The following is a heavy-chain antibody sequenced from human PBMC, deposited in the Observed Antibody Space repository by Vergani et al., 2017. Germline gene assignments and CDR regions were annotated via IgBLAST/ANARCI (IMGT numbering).Heavy chain of an antibody. D-gene: IGHD2-21*01. J-gene: IGHJ4*02. CDR1: GFTFSSYG. CDR2: ISYDGSNK. Sequence: QVQLVESGGGAVQPGRSLRLSCAASGFTFSSYGMHWVRQAPGKGLEWVAVISYDGSNKYYADSVKGRFTISRDNSKNTLYLQMNSLRAEDTAVYYCAKDRLRVSGVVVIAPRFYFDYWGQGTLVTVSS. V-gene: IGHV3-30*18. CDR3: AKDRLRVSGVVVIAPRFYFDY.